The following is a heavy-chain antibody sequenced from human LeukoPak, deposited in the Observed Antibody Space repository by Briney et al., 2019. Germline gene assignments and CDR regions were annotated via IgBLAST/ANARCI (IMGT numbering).Heavy chain of an antibody. Sequence: SETLSLTCSVSGGSISSSTYYWGWIRQPPGKGLEWIATINYSGTTHYNPSLKSRVTISADTSNNQFSLKVNSVTAADTAVYYCARAESYYYDSSVTRAFDIWGQGTMVTVSS. D-gene: IGHD3-22*01. V-gene: IGHV4-39*07. J-gene: IGHJ3*02. CDR3: ARAESYYYDSSVTRAFDI. CDR1: GGSISSSTYY. CDR2: INYSGTT.